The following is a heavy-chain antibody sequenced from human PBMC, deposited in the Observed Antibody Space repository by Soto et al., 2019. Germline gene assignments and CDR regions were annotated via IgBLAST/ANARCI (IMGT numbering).Heavy chain of an antibody. Sequence: QVQLQESGPGLVKPSQTLSLTCTVSGGSISRGDYYWSWIRQPPGKGLKWIGYIYYSGSTYYNPSLKSRVTISVDTSKNQFSLKLSSVTAADTAVYYCARKASGIAVAGPFDYWGQGTLVTVSS. J-gene: IGHJ4*02. V-gene: IGHV4-30-4*01. CDR2: IYYSGST. CDR1: GGSISRGDYY. CDR3: ARKASGIAVAGPFDY. D-gene: IGHD6-19*01.